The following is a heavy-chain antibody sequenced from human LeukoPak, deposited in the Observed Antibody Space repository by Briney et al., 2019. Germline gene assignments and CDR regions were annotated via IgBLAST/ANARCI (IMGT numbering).Heavy chain of an antibody. Sequence: PGRSLRLSCAASGFTFSSYAMHWVRQAPGKGLEWVALISYDGSNKYYADSVKARFIISRDNSKNTVYLQMNRLRAEDTAVYYCARPRGCGSSRCNNFDYWGQGTLVTVSS. CDR2: ISYDGSNK. D-gene: IGHD2-2*01. CDR1: GFTFSSYA. V-gene: IGHV3-30*04. J-gene: IGHJ4*02. CDR3: ARPRGCGSSRCNNFDY.